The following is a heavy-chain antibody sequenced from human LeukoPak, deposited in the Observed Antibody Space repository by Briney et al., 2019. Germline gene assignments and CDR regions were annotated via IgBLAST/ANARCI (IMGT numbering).Heavy chain of an antibody. Sequence: GVSEKVSCKASRYTFTRYYMHWVRQAPGHGLEWMGWINPNSGGTKHAQKFHGRVTMTSDTSISTAYTELSRLISDDTAVYYCARASWKKENFDPWGQGTLVTVSS. D-gene: IGHD1-1*01. CDR3: ARASWKKENFDP. V-gene: IGHV1-2*02. CDR2: INPNSGGT. J-gene: IGHJ5*02. CDR1: RYTFTRYY.